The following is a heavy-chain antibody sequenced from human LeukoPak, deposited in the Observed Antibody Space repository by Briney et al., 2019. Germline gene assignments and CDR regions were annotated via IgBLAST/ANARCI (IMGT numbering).Heavy chain of an antibody. CDR3: ARLPGTSHFDY. D-gene: IGHD1-14*01. CDR1: GFTFSRYW. CDR2: INQGGSEK. V-gene: IGHV3-7*01. Sequence: GGSLRLSCAASGFTFSRYWMSWVRRAPGKGLEWVADINQGGSEKFYVDSVKGRFTISRDNAKNSLYLQMNSLRAEDTAVYYCARLPGTSHFDYWGQGTLVTVSS. J-gene: IGHJ4*02.